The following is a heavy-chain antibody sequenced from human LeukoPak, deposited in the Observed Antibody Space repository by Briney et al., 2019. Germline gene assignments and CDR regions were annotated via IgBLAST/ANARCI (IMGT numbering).Heavy chain of an antibody. V-gene: IGHV3-48*01. CDR3: ATTPLGSSRLFDH. J-gene: IGHJ4*02. CDR1: GFTVSSNY. Sequence: GGSLRLSCAASGFTVSSNYMSWVRQAPGKGLEWVSFIDTISNTMYYADSVKGRFTISRDNGKNSLYLQMNSLRVGDTAVYYCATTPLGSSRLFDHWGQGTLVTVSS. CDR2: IDTISNTM. D-gene: IGHD6-13*01.